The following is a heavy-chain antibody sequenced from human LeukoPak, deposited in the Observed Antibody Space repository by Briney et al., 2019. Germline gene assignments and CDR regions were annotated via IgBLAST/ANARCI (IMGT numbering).Heavy chain of an antibody. CDR2: IYSGGST. Sequence: PGGSLRLSCAASVFTFSSYAMSWVRQAPGKGLEWVSVIYSGGSTYYADSVKGRFTISRDNSKNTLYLQMNSLRAEDTAVYYCAKDPPRGIDYWGQGTLVTVSS. CDR3: AKDPPRGIDY. J-gene: IGHJ4*02. CDR1: VFTFSSYA. V-gene: IGHV3-23*03. D-gene: IGHD3-10*01.